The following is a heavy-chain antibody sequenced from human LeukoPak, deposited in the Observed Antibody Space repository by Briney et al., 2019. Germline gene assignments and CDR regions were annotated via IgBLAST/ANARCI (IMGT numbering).Heavy chain of an antibody. D-gene: IGHD2-2*02. V-gene: IGHV3-30*02. J-gene: IGHJ6*03. CDR1: GFTFSSSG. Sequence: PGGSLRLSCAASGFTFSSSGMRWVRQAPGKGLEWVAFIRYDGSNKYYADSVKGRFTISRDNSKNTLYLQMNSLRAEDTAVYYCAKGGRNCSSTSCYRGREYYYYYYYMDVWGKGTTVTVSS. CDR2: IRYDGSNK. CDR3: AKGGRNCSSTSCYRGREYYYYYYYMDV.